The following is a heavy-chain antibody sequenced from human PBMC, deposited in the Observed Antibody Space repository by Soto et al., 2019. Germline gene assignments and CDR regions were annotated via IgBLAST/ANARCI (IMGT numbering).Heavy chain of an antibody. V-gene: IGHV1-46*01. Sequence: ASVKVSCKASGYTFTSYDMHWVRQAPGQGLEWMGIINPSGGSTSYAQKFQGRVTMSRDTSTSTVYMELSSLRSEDTAVYYCARIYYATGLKYFQHWGKGTLVTVPQ. D-gene: IGHD3-10*01. CDR3: ARIYYATGLKYFQH. CDR2: INPSGGST. J-gene: IGHJ1*01. CDR1: GYTFTSYD.